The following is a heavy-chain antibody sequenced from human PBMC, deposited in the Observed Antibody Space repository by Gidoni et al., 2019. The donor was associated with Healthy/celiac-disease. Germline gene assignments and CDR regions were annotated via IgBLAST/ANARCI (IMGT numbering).Heavy chain of an antibody. CDR1: GGTFSSYA. D-gene: IGHD3-22*01. Sequence: QVQLVQSGAEVKKPGSSVKASCKASGGTFSSYAISWVRHAPGQGLEWMGGIIPIFGTANYAQKFQGRVTITADESTSTAYMELSRLRSEDTAVYYCARGGLFRGYFDYWGQGTLVTVSS. J-gene: IGHJ4*02. CDR2: IIPIFGTA. V-gene: IGHV1-69*01. CDR3: ARGGLFRGYFDY.